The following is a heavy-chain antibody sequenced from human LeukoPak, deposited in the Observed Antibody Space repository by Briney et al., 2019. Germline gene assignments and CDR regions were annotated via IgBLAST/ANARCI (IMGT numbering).Heavy chain of an antibody. CDR2: IYYSGST. Sequence: SETLSLTCTVSGGSISSGGYYWSWIRQHPGKGLEWIGYIYYSGSTYYNPSLKSRVTISVDTSKNQFSLKLSSVTAADTAVYYCARIYGGNLGRYYFDYWGQGTLVTVSS. J-gene: IGHJ4*02. V-gene: IGHV4-31*03. CDR3: ARIYGGNLGRYYFDY. CDR1: GGSISSGGYY. D-gene: IGHD4-23*01.